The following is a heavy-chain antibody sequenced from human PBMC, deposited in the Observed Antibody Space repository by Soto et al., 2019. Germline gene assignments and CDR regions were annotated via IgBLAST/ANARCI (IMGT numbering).Heavy chain of an antibody. Sequence: GGSLRLSCAASGFTFSSYAMSWVRQAPGKGLEWVSAISGSGGSTYYADSVKGRFTISRDNSKNTLYLQMNSLRAEDTAVYYCAKWVGGIYDSSGLGAFDIWGQGTMVTVSS. CDR3: AKWVGGIYDSSGLGAFDI. CDR1: GFTFSSYA. J-gene: IGHJ3*02. D-gene: IGHD3-22*01. V-gene: IGHV3-23*01. CDR2: ISGSGGST.